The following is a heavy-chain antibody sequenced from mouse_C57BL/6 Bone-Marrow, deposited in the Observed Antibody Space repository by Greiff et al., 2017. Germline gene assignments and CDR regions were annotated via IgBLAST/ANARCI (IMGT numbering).Heavy chain of an antibody. CDR2: INPGSGGT. CDR1: GYAFTNYL. CDR3: VLILLRRRLAY. V-gene: IGHV1-54*01. D-gene: IGHD2-12*01. J-gene: IGHJ3*01. Sequence: QVQLQQSGAELVRPGTSVKVSCKASGYAFTNYLIEWVKQRPGQGLEWIGVINPGSGGTNYNEKFKGKATLTADKSSSTAYMQLSSLTSEDSAVYFCVLILLRRRLAYWGQGTLVTVSA.